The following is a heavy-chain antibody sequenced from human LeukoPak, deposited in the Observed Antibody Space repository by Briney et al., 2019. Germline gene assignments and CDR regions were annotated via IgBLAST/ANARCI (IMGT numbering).Heavy chain of an antibody. D-gene: IGHD4-17*01. J-gene: IGHJ4*02. CDR1: GGSFSGYY. Sequence: SETLSLTCVVHGGSFSGYYWSWIRQPPGKGLEWIGEINHSGSTNYNPSLKSRVTISVDTSKNQFSLKLSSVTAADTAVYYCARRTTVTAYFDYWGQGTLVTVSS. V-gene: IGHV4-34*01. CDR3: ARRTTVTAYFDY. CDR2: INHSGST.